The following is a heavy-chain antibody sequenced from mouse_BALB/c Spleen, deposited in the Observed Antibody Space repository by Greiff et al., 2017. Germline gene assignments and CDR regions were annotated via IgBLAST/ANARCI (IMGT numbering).Heavy chain of an antibody. CDR3: TRKEITTYAMDY. CDR2: IYPSDSYT. D-gene: IGHD1-1*01. CDR1: GYTFTSYW. Sequence: VQLQQPGAELVRPGASVKLSCKASGYTFTSYWINWVKQRPGQGLEWIGNIYPSDSYTNYNQKFKDKATLTVDKSSSTAYMQLSSPTSEDSAVYYCTRKEITTYAMDYWGQGTSVTVSS. J-gene: IGHJ4*01. V-gene: IGHV1-69*02.